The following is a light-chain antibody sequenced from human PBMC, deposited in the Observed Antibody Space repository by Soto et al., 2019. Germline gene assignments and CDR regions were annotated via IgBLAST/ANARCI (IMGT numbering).Light chain of an antibody. Sequence: DIQMTQSPSTLSASAGDRVTITCRASQSISGWLAWYQQKPGKAPKLLIYTASTLERGVSSRFSGTESGTEFTLTITNLQPDDLATYFCQQCNMYPWTFGQGTKVDI. CDR1: QSISGW. CDR2: TAS. CDR3: QQCNMYPWT. V-gene: IGKV1-5*03. J-gene: IGKJ1*01.